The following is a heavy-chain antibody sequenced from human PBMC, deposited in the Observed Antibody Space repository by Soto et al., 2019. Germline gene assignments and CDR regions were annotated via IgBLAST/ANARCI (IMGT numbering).Heavy chain of an antibody. Sequence: ASVKVSCKASGYTFTSYGISWVRQAPGQGLEWMGWISAYNGNTNYAQKLQGRVTMTTDTSTSTAYMELRSLRSDDTAVYYCARDSLEDIVATILDYWGQGTLVTVSS. CDR1: GYTFTSYG. D-gene: IGHD5-12*01. V-gene: IGHV1-18*01. CDR2: ISAYNGNT. J-gene: IGHJ4*02. CDR3: ARDSLEDIVATILDY.